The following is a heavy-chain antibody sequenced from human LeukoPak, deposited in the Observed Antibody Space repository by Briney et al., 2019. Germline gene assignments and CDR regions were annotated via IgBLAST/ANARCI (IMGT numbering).Heavy chain of an antibody. V-gene: IGHV3-66*01. CDR2: IYSGGST. CDR3: ARDLAYYDDTSYD. CDR1: GFTVSTKY. D-gene: IGHD3-22*01. J-gene: IGHJ4*02. Sequence: GGSLRLSCAASGFTVSTKYMSWVRQAPGKGLDWVSVIYSGGSTYYADSVKGRFTISRDNSKNTLYLQMNSLRAEDTAVYFCARDLAYYDDTSYDWGQGTLVTVST.